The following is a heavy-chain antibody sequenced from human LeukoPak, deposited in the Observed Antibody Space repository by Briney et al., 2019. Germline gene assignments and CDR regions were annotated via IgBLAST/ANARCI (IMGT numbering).Heavy chain of an antibody. CDR1: GFTFSSYE. D-gene: IGHD6-13*01. J-gene: IGHJ6*03. Sequence: GGSLRLSCAASGFTFSSYEMNWVRQAPGKGLEWVSYISSNGSTIYYADSVKGRFTISRDNSKNTLYLQMNSLRAEDTAVYYCARATLAAAIEYYMDVWGKGTTVTVSS. CDR3: ARATLAAAIEYYMDV. CDR2: ISSNGSTI. V-gene: IGHV3-48*03.